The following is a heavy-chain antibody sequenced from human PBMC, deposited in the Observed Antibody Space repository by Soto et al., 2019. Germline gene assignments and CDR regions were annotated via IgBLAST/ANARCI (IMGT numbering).Heavy chain of an antibody. CDR1: GYTFTSYG. V-gene: IGHV1-18*01. D-gene: IGHD3-10*01. CDR3: ARVYYVIPYYYGSGSYYNPASFDY. J-gene: IGHJ4*02. CDR2: ISAYNGNT. Sequence: ASVKVSCRASGYTFTSYGISWVRQAPGQGLEWMGWISAYNGNTNYAQKLQGGVTMTTDTSTSTAYMELRSLRSDDTAVYYCARVYYVIPYYYGSGSYYNPASFDYWGQGTLVTVSS.